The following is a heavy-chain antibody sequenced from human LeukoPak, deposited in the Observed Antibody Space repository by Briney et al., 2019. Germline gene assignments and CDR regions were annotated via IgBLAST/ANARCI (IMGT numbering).Heavy chain of an antibody. J-gene: IGHJ4*02. D-gene: IGHD6-13*01. Sequence: GGSLRLSCAASGFTFSIYSMNWVRQAPGKGLEWVSYISSSSSTIYYADSVKGRFTISRDNAKNSLYLQMNSLRAEDTAVYYCARGSSSWYLNFDYWGQGTLVTVSS. CDR3: ARGSSSWYLNFDY. CDR2: ISSSSSTI. V-gene: IGHV3-48*01. CDR1: GFTFSIYS.